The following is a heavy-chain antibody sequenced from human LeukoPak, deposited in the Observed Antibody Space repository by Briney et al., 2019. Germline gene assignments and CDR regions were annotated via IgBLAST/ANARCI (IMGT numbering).Heavy chain of an antibody. D-gene: IGHD3-22*01. J-gene: IGHJ4*02. CDR2: IRYDGSNK. V-gene: IGHV3-30*02. CDR3: ARYVSSGYYFDY. CDR1: GFTFSNYG. Sequence: PGGSLRLSCAASGFTFSNYGMHWVRQAPGKGLEWVAFIRYDGSNKYYADSVKGRFTISRDNSKNTLYLQMNSLRAEDTAVYYCARYVSSGYYFDYWGQGTLVTVSS.